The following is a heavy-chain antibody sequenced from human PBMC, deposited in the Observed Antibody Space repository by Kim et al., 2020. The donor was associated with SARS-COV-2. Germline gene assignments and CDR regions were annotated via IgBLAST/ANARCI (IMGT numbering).Heavy chain of an antibody. CDR2: YT. J-gene: IGHJ3*02. V-gene: IGHV3-11*03. D-gene: IGHD3-22*01. Sequence: YTNYADAVKGRFTSARDNAETSMYLQMSSLRVDDTAIYYCARRVVADAFDIWGQGTLVTVSS. CDR3: ARRVVADAFDI.